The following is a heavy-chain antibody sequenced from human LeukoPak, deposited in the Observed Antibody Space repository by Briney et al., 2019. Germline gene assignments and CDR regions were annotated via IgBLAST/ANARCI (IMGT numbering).Heavy chain of an antibody. Sequence: GRSLRLSCAASGFTFSSYSMNWVRQAPGKGLEWVSSISSSSSYIYYADSVKGRFTISRDNAKNSLYLQMNSLRAEDTAVYYCARSLGRYYFDYWGQGTLVTVSS. D-gene: IGHD4-17*01. V-gene: IGHV3-21*01. CDR2: ISSSSSYI. CDR1: GFTFSSYS. J-gene: IGHJ4*02. CDR3: ARSLGRYYFDY.